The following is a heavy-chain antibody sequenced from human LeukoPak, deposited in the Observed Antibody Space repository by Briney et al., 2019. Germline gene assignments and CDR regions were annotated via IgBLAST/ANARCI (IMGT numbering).Heavy chain of an antibody. V-gene: IGHV3-7*01. Sequence: PGGSLRLSCAASGFTFSSYWMSWVRQAPGKGLEWVANIKQDGSEKYYVDSVKGRFTISRDNAKNSLYLQTNSLRAEDTAVYYCARYCSSTSCYTGGFLSNWFDPWGQGTLVTVSS. CDR2: IKQDGSEK. CDR3: ARYCSSTSCYTGGFLSNWFDP. D-gene: IGHD2-2*02. J-gene: IGHJ5*02. CDR1: GFTFSSYW.